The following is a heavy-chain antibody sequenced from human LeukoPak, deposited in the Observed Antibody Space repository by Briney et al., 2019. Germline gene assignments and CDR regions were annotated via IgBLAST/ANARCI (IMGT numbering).Heavy chain of an antibody. CDR3: AKDNSVRDEAWWFNP. D-gene: IGHD5-24*01. V-gene: IGHV1-69*05. Sequence: SVKVSCKASGGTFSSNAISWVRQAPGQGLEWMGGIIPIFGTANYAQKFQGRVTLTRDMSTSTDYLELSSLRSEDTAVYYCAKDNSVRDEAWWFNPWGQGTLVTVSS. J-gene: IGHJ5*02. CDR1: GGTFSSNA. CDR2: IIPIFGTA.